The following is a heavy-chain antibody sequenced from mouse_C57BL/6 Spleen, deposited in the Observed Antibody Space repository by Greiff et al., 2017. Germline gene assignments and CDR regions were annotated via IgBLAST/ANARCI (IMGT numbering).Heavy chain of an antibody. CDR1: GYTFTSYW. J-gene: IGHJ2*01. CDR3: ARRVYGSSPYFDY. D-gene: IGHD1-1*01. CDR2: IYPSDSET. Sequence: QVQLQQPGAELVRPGSSVKLSCKASGYTFTSYWMDWVKQRPGQGLEWIGNIYPSDSETHYNQKFKDKATLTVDKSSSTAYMQLSSLTSEDSAVYYCARRVYGSSPYFDYWGQGTTLTGSS. V-gene: IGHV1-61*01.